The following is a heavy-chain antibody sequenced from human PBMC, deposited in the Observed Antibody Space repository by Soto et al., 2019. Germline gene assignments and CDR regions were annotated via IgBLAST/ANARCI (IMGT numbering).Heavy chain of an antibody. J-gene: IGHJ5*02. Sequence: SETLSLTCAVYGGSFSGYYWSWIRQPPGKGLEWIGEINHSGSTNYNPSLKSRVTISVDTSKNQFSLKLSSVTAADTAVYYCARGHNWFDPWGQGTLVTVSS. CDR3: ARGHNWFDP. CDR2: INHSGST. CDR1: GGSFSGYY. V-gene: IGHV4-34*01.